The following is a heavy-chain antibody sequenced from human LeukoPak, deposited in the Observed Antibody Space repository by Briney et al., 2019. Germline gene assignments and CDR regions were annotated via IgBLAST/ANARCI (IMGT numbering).Heavy chain of an antibody. V-gene: IGHV3-30*02. D-gene: IGHD4-17*01. CDR1: GFIFSSFD. J-gene: IGHJ5*02. CDR3: AKDWHAHGDPSWFDP. Sequence: QAGGSLRLSCAASGFIFSSFDMHWVRQAPGKGLEWVAFIRDDGGNKNYADSLKGRFTVSRDNSKNTLYLQMNSLRPEDTAQYYCAKDWHAHGDPSWFDPWGQGTLVTVSS. CDR2: IRDDGGNK.